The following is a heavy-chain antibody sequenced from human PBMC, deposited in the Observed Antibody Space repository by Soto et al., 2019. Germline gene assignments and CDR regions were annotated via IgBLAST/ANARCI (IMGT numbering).Heavy chain of an antibody. CDR3: ARSPGYSSGWYWDNWFDP. D-gene: IGHD6-19*01. CDR2: INHSGST. J-gene: IGHJ5*02. Sequence: PSETLSLTCAVYGGSFSGYYWSWIRQPPGKGLEWIGEINHSGSTNYNPSLKSRVTISVDTSKNQFSLKLSSVTAADTAVYYCARSPGYSSGWYWDNWFDPWGQGTLVTVSS. CDR1: GGSFSGYY. V-gene: IGHV4-34*01.